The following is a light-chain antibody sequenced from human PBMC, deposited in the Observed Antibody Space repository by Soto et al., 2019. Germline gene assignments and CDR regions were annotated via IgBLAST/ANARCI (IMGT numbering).Light chain of an antibody. J-gene: IGKJ4*01. Sequence: EIGMTQSPATLSVSPGEGATLSCRASHGIGTALAWYQQKPGQTPRLLMYGASIRATGVPARFSGSASGTEFTLTITSLQSEDFAVYYCQHYSDWPLTFGGGTKVESK. CDR2: GAS. V-gene: IGKV3-15*01. CDR3: QHYSDWPLT. CDR1: HGIGTA.